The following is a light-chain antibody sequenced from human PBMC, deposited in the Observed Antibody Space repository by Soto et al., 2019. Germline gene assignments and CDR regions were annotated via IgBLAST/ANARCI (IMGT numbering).Light chain of an antibody. Sequence: QSALTQPGSVSGSPGQSITISCTGTNSDIGGYNLVSWFQHHPGKAPKLVIYEVTHRPSGISNRFSGSKSGNTASLTISGLQAEDEASYYCTSYTNRATLGVFGTGTKLT. CDR3: TSYTNRATLGV. J-gene: IGLJ1*01. CDR2: EVT. V-gene: IGLV2-14*01. CDR1: NSDIGGYNL.